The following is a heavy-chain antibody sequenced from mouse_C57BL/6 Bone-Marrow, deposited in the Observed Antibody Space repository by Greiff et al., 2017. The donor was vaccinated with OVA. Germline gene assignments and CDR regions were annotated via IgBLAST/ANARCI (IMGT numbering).Heavy chain of an antibody. CDR1: GYTFTSYW. V-gene: IGHV1-52*01. CDR3: ARYHYSKGGWFAY. CDR2: IDPSDSET. Sequence: VQLKQPGAELVRPGSSVKLSCKASGYTFTSYWMHWVKQRPIQGLEWIGNIDPSDSETHYNQKFKDKATLTVDKSSSTAYMQLSSLTSEDSAVYYCARYHYSKGGWFAYWGQGTLVTVSA. J-gene: IGHJ3*01. D-gene: IGHD2-5*01.